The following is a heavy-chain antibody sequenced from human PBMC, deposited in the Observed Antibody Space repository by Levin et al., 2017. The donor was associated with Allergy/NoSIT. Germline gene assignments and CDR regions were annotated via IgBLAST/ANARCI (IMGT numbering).Heavy chain of an antibody. D-gene: IGHD2-2*01. CDR3: ARVGVSVNVRGNQLRRWDERLYYGMDV. V-gene: IGHV1-18*01. Sequence: ASVKVSCKAIGYTFSSNAINWMRQAPGQGPEWMGWISGDSGKTNSLQNFQGRVTMTTDTSTSTAYRELRSLPSDDTAVYYCARVGVSVNVRGNQLRRWDERLYYGMDVWGQGTTVIVSS. CDR2: ISGDSGKT. CDR1: GYTFSSNA. J-gene: IGHJ6*02.